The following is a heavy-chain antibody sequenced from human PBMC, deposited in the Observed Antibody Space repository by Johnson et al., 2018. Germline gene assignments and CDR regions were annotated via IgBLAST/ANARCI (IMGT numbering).Heavy chain of an antibody. CDR2: ISQDEMNK. V-gene: IGHV3-30*03. Sequence: QVQLVQSGGGVVQPGTSLRLSCGVSGVTLSNSIMHWVRQAPGKGLEWVALISQDEMNKQYGDSARDRFTISRDISRNTVYLQMNSLRDEDTAVYYCAREARSSGRPGIFGVWGQGTMVTVSS. D-gene: IGHD3-22*01. CDR3: AREARSSGRPGIFGV. J-gene: IGHJ3*01. CDR1: GVTLSNSI.